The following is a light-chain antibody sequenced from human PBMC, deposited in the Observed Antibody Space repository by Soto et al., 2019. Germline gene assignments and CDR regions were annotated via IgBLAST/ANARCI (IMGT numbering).Light chain of an antibody. J-gene: IGKJ5*01. Sequence: IQLTQSPSSLSASVGDRVTITCRASQGISSYLAWYQQKPGKAPKLLIYAASTLQSGVPSRFSGSGSGTDFTLTISSLQHEDFATYYCQQLNSYLSITFGQGTRLEIK. CDR1: QGISSY. CDR3: QQLNSYLSIT. V-gene: IGKV1-9*01. CDR2: AAS.